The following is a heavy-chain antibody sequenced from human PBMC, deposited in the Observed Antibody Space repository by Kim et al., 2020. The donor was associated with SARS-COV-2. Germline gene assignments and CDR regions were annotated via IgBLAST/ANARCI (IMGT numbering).Heavy chain of an antibody. Sequence: SETLSLTCTVSGGSISSYYWSWIWQPPGKGLEWIGYIYYSGSTNYNPSLKSRVTISVDTSKNQFSLKLSSVTAADTAVYYCARDLGSIAAAANYYYYYGMDVWGQGTTVTVSS. V-gene: IGHV4-59*13. CDR3: ARDLGSIAAAANYYYYYGMDV. CDR1: GGSISSYY. J-gene: IGHJ6*02. D-gene: IGHD6-13*01. CDR2: IYYSGST.